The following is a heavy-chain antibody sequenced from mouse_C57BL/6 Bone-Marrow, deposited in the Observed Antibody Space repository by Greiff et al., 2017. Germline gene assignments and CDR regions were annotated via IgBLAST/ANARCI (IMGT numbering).Heavy chain of an antibody. Sequence: QVQLKQPGAELVKPGASVKLSCKASGYTFTSYWMQWVKQRPGQGLEWIGEIDPSDSYTNYNQKFKGKATLTVDTSSSTASMQLSSLTSEYSAVYYCARLVTRGFAYWGQGTLVTVSA. CDR1: GYTFTSYW. CDR2: IDPSDSYT. J-gene: IGHJ3*01. CDR3: ARLVTRGFAY. V-gene: IGHV1-50*01. D-gene: IGHD2-5*01.